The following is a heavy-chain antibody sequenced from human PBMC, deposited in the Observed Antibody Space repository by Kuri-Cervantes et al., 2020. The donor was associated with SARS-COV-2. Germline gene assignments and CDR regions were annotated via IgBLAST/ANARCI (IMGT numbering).Heavy chain of an antibody. D-gene: IGHD2-2*01. Sequence: GGSLRLSCAASGFTFSSYWMNWVRQAPGKGLEWVANIKQDGSEKYYVDSVKGRFTISRDNAKNSLYLQMNSLRAEDTAVYYCAKDIKSQLPHDAFDIWGQGTMVTVSS. CDR1: GFTFSSYW. V-gene: IGHV3-7*03. CDR2: IKQDGSEK. J-gene: IGHJ3*02. CDR3: AKDIKSQLPHDAFDI.